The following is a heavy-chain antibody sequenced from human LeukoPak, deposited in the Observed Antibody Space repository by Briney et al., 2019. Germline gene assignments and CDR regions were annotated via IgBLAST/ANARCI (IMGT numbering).Heavy chain of an antibody. CDR1: GGTFSSYA. CDR3: ARDIVGSTGTDY. CDR2: IIPILDTT. J-gene: IGHJ4*02. Sequence: SVKVSCKTSGGTFSSYAVSWVRQAPGQGLEWMGGIIPILDTTNYAQKFQGRVTITADESASTVYMELSSLRFEDTAVYYCARDIVGSTGTDYWGQGTLVTVSS. V-gene: IGHV1-69*01. D-gene: IGHD1-26*01.